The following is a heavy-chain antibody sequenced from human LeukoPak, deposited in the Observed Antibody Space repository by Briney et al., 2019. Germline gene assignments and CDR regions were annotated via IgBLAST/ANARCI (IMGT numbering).Heavy chain of an antibody. CDR1: GFIFSDYW. D-gene: IGHD3-22*01. Sequence: PGGSLRLSCSASGFIFSDYWMHWVRQAPGKGPVWVSRINNDGKILTYADSVKGRFTISRDNSKNTVYLQMNSLRSEDTAVYYCAKGVRMIVVAPGSWGQGTLVTVSS. J-gene: IGHJ5*02. V-gene: IGHV3-74*03. CDR3: AKGVRMIVVAPGS. CDR2: INNDGKIL.